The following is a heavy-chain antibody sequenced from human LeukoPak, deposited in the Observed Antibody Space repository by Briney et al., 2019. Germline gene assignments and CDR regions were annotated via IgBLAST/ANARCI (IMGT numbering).Heavy chain of an antibody. D-gene: IGHD2-15*01. V-gene: IGHV3-21*01. CDR2: ISSSSSYI. J-gene: IGHJ6*02. Sequence: PGGSLRLSCAASGFTFSSYSMNWVRQAPGKGLEWVSSISSSSSYIYYADSVKGRFTISRDNAKNSLYLQMNSLRAEDTAVYYCARDNAPDIVVVVAATHYGMDVWGQGTTVTVSS. CDR1: GFTFSSYS. CDR3: ARDNAPDIVVVVAATHYGMDV.